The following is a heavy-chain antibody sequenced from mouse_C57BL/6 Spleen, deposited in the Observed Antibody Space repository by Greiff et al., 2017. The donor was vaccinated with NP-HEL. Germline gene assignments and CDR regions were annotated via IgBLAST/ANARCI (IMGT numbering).Heavy chain of an antibody. J-gene: IGHJ3*01. Sequence: VQLQQSGAELVKPGASVKLSCTASGFNIKDYYMHWVKQRTEQGLEWIGRIDPEDGETKYAPQFQGKATITADTSSNTAYLQLSSLTSEDTAVYYCARGSSGYVDWFAYWGQGTLVTVSA. CDR3: ARGSSGYVDWFAY. D-gene: IGHD3-2*02. V-gene: IGHV14-2*01. CDR1: GFNIKDYY. CDR2: IDPEDGET.